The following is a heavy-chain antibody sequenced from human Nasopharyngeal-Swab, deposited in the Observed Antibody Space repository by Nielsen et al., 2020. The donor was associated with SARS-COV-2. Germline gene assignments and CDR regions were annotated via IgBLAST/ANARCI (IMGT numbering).Heavy chain of an antibody. Sequence: GGSLRLSCAASGFTFENYAMHWVRQPPGKGLEWASGITWSSGNKGYAESVQGRFTISRDNAKNSLYLQMNSLRAEDTALYYCAKARRTDTYGYECFDSWGQGTLVTVSS. CDR3: AKARRTDTYGYECFDS. J-gene: IGHJ4*02. CDR1: GFTFENYA. CDR2: ITWSSGNK. V-gene: IGHV3-9*01. D-gene: IGHD5-18*01.